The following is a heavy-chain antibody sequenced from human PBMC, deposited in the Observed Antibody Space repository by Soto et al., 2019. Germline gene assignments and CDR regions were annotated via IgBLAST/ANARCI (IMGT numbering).Heavy chain of an antibody. CDR1: GYTFTDYY. CDR2: INPNSGDT. CDR3: ARGRITPTGTGDFYHYGLDV. V-gene: IGHV1-2*02. J-gene: IGHJ6*02. D-gene: IGHD2-21*02. Sequence: ASVKVSCKASGYTFTDYYVHWLRQAPGPGLEWVGWINPNSGDTKYAQKFQGRVTLTRDTSITTAYMELRSLESDDTAVYYCARGRITPTGTGDFYHYGLDVWGQGTTVTVSS.